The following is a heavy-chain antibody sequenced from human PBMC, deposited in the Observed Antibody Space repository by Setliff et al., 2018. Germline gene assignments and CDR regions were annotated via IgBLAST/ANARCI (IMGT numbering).Heavy chain of an antibody. CDR1: GFTFSSYE. Sequence: PGGSLRLSCAASGFTFSSYEMNWVRQAPGKGLEWVSYISGSGSSIFYADSVKGRFTISRDNAKNSLYLQMNSLRAGDTAVYYCARDGGEYWGQGTLVTVSS. J-gene: IGHJ4*02. CDR2: ISGSGSSI. D-gene: IGHD3-16*01. CDR3: ARDGGEY. V-gene: IGHV3-48*03.